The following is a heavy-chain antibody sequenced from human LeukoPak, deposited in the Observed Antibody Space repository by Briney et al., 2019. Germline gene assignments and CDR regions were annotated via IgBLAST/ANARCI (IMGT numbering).Heavy chain of an antibody. D-gene: IGHD3-10*01. V-gene: IGHV4-30-4*01. J-gene: IGHJ4*02. Sequence: SQTLSLTCTVSGDSISSGDYYWRGIREPRGKGLEWIEYIYYSGSTYYNPSRKSQFTRTVDTSKNQFSLKLSSVTAADTAVYYCARADDYYGSGSPQVFDYWGQGTLVTVSS. CDR1: GDSISSGDYY. CDR2: IYYSGST. CDR3: ARADDYYGSGSPQVFDY.